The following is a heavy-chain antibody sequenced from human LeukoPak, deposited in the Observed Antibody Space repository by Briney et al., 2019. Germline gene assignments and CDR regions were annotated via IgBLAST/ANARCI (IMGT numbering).Heavy chain of an antibody. V-gene: IGHV3-33*06. CDR1: GFTFSSYG. CDR2: IWYDGSNK. CDR3: AKDRTPTAVARRFDY. D-gene: IGHD6-19*01. J-gene: IGHJ4*02. Sequence: PGRSLRLSCAASGFTFSSYGMHWVRQAPGKGLEWVAVIWYDGSNKYYADSAKGRFTISRDNSKNTLYLQMNSLRAEDTAIYYCAKDRTPTAVARRFDYWGQGTLVAVSS.